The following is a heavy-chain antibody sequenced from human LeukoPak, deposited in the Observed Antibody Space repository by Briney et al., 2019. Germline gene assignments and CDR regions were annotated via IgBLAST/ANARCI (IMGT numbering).Heavy chain of an antibody. CDR3: ANAGVATIGWFDP. Sequence: SETLSLTCTVSGXSISTYYWSWIRQPPGKGLEWIGYIFYSGSTNYNPSLKSQATISVDTSKNQFSLKLSSVTAADTAIYYCANAGVATIGWFDPWGQGTLVTVSS. CDR1: GXSISTYY. V-gene: IGHV4-59*01. CDR2: IFYSGST. D-gene: IGHD5-12*01. J-gene: IGHJ5*02.